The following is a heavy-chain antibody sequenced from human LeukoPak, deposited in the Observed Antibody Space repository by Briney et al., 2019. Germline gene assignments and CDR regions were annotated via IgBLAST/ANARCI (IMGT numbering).Heavy chain of an antibody. CDR2: ISSSSSYI. D-gene: IGHD2-15*01. J-gene: IGHJ6*03. V-gene: IGHV3-21*01. CDR3: ARDGRDYCSGGSCYYREYYYYYYMDV. CDR1: GFTFSSYS. Sequence: PGGSLRLSCAASGFTFSSYSMNWVRQAPGKGLEWVSSISSSSSYIYYADSVKGRFTISRDNSKNTLYLQMNSLRAEDTAVYYCARDGRDYCSGGSCYYREYYYYYYMDVWGKGTTVTVSS.